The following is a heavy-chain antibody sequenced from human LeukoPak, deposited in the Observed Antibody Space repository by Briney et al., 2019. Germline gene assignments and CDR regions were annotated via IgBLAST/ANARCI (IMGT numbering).Heavy chain of an antibody. J-gene: IGHJ4*02. Sequence: PSQTLSLTCTVSGGSISSGSYYWSWIRQPAGKGLEWIGRIYTSGSTNYNPSLKSRVTISVDTSKNQFSLKLSSVTAADTAVYYCAGGTRGYSGYDYSSPVVYWGQGTLVTVSS. D-gene: IGHD5-12*01. CDR3: AGGTRGYSGYDYSSPVVY. CDR2: IYTSGST. CDR1: GGSISSGSYY. V-gene: IGHV4-61*02.